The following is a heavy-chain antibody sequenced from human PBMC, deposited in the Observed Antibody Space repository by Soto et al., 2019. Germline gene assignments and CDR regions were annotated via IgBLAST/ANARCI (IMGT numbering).Heavy chain of an antibody. CDR2: ISHDGIKK. CDR1: GFTFSSYA. CDR3: AKIPYYYVPMDY. J-gene: IGHJ4*02. D-gene: IGHD3-10*02. V-gene: IGHV3-30-3*02. Sequence: SGGSLRLSCAASGFTFSSYAMNWVRQAPGKGLEWVALISHDGIKKYYADSVRGRFTISRDSSTNTLYLQMNSLRAADTAVYYCAKIPYYYVPMDYWGQGTPVTVSS.